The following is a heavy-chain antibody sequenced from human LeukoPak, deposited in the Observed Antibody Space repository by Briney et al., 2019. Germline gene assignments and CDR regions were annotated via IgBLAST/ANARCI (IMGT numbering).Heavy chain of an antibody. J-gene: IGHJ4*02. CDR2: ISGSGSTM. CDR3: TRGRYFGIDF. Sequence: GRSLRLSCAASGFTFSTFEMNWVRQAPGTGLEWVSYISGSGSTMYYADSVKGRFTMSRDNAKNSLYLHMNSLRGEDTALYFCTRGRYFGIDFWGQGSLVTVSS. D-gene: IGHD3-9*01. CDR1: GFTFSTFE. V-gene: IGHV3-48*03.